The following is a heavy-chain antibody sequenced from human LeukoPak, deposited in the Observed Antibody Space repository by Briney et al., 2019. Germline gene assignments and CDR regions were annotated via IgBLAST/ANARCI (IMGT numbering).Heavy chain of an antibody. CDR2: ISPNSGST. CDR3: ARDLAGSLDY. V-gene: IGHV1-2*02. D-gene: IGHD2-15*01. CDR1: GYTFTDYN. Sequence: ASVKVSCKTSGYTFTDYNIHWVRQAPGQGLEWVGWISPNSGSTYYAQQFQGRVTMTRDTSITTAYMELSRLTSDDTAVYYCARDLAGSLDYWGQGTLVTVSS. J-gene: IGHJ4*02.